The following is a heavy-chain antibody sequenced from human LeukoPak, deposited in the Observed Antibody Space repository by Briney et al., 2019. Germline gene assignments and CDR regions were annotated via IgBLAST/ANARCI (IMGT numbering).Heavy chain of an antibody. CDR1: GGSFSGYY. J-gene: IGHJ5*02. CDR2: INHGGST. V-gene: IGHV4-34*01. Sequence: KSSETLSLTCAVYGGSFSGYYWSWIRQPPGKGLEWIGEINHGGSTNYNPSLKSRVTISVDTSKNQFSLKLSSVTAADTAAYYCARGLGPWGQGTLVTVSS. CDR3: ARGLGP.